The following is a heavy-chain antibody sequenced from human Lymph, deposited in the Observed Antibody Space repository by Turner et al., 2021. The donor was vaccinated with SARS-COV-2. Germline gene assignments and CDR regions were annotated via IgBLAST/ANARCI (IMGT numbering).Heavy chain of an antibody. D-gene: IGHD6-13*01. CDR3: ARGSAGGDV. CDR1: GFTFSSYG. Sequence: QVQLVESGGGVVQPGRSLSLSFAASGFTFSSYGMHWVRQAPGKGLEWVAFIWYDGSNTYYADSAKGRFTISRDNSKNTLYLQMNSLRAEDTAVYYCARGSAGGDVWGQGTTVTVSS. CDR2: IWYDGSNT. V-gene: IGHV3-33*01. J-gene: IGHJ6*02.